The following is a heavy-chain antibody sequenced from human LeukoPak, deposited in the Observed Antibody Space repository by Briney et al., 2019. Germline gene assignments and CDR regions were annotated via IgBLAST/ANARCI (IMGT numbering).Heavy chain of an antibody. D-gene: IGHD3-9*01. CDR1: AFTFSSYS. V-gene: IGHV3-21*01. CDR2: ISSSGSYI. J-gene: IGHJ4*02. CDR3: AKDRVYILTGSIDY. Sequence: GGSLRLSCVASAFTFSSYSMNWVRQAPGKGLEWVSSISSSGSYIYYADSVKGRFTISRDNAKKSLYLQMNSLRAEDTAVYYCAKDRVYILTGSIDYWGQGTLVTVSS.